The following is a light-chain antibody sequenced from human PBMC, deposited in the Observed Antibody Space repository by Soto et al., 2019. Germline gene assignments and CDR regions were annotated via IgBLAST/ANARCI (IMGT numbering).Light chain of an antibody. CDR1: LLAKKY. J-gene: IGLJ1*01. V-gene: IGLV3-25*02. Sequence: SYELTQPPSVSVFPGQTARITCSGDLLAKKYAYWYQQKPGQAPVLIIYKDSERPSGIPERFSGSSSGTTVTLTISGVQAEDEADYYCQSGGSSVSYVFGTGTKVTVL. CDR2: KDS. CDR3: QSGGSSVSYV.